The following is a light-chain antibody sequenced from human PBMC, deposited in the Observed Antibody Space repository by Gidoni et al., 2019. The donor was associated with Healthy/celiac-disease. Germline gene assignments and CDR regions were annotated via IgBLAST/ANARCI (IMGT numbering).Light chain of an antibody. CDR3: QQSYSTPSIT. CDR1: QSISRY. Sequence: DIQMTQSPSSLSASVGDRVTITCRASQSISRYLNWYQQKPGKAPKLLIYAASSWQSGVPSRFSGSGSGTDVTLTISSLQPEDFATYYCQQSYSTPSITFGQGTRLEIK. V-gene: IGKV1-39*01. CDR2: AAS. J-gene: IGKJ5*01.